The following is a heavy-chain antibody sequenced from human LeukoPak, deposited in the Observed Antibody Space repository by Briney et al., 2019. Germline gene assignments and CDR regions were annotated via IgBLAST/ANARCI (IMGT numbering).Heavy chain of an antibody. Sequence: SETLSLTCAVYGGSFSGYYWSWIRQPPGKGLEWIGEINHSGSTNYNPSLKSRVTISVDTSKNQFSLKLSSVTAADTAVYYCASPGIAAAAEYFDYWGQGTLVTVSS. CDR3: ASPGIAAAAEYFDY. J-gene: IGHJ4*02. V-gene: IGHV4-34*01. CDR1: GGSFSGYY. D-gene: IGHD6-13*01. CDR2: INHSGST.